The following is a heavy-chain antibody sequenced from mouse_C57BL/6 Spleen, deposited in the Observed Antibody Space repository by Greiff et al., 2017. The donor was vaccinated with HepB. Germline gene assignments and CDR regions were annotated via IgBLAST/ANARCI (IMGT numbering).Heavy chain of an antibody. J-gene: IGHJ2*01. D-gene: IGHD2-2*01. CDR2: INYDGSST. CDR3: ARGGDMVTRWYFDY. V-gene: IGHV5-16*01. CDR1: GFTFSDYY. Sequence: EVKLMESEGGLVQPGSSMKLSCTASGFTFSDYYMAWVRQVPEKGLEWVANINYDGSSTYYLDSLKSRFIISRDNAKNILYLQMSSLKSEDTATYYCARGGDMVTRWYFDYWGQGTTLTVSS.